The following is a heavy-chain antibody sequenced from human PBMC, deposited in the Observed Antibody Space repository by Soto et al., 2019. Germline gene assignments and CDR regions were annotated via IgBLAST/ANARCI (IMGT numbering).Heavy chain of an antibody. CDR1: GFTFSSYG. Sequence: QVQLVESGGGVVQPGRSLRLSCAASGFTFSSYGMHWVRQAPGKGLEWVAVIWYDGSNKYYADSVKGRFTISRDNSKNTLYLQMSSLRAEDTAVYYCARKLKLGRSYYFDYWGQGTLVTVSS. J-gene: IGHJ4*02. CDR2: IWYDGSNK. D-gene: IGHD1-7*01. CDR3: ARKLKLGRSYYFDY. V-gene: IGHV3-33*01.